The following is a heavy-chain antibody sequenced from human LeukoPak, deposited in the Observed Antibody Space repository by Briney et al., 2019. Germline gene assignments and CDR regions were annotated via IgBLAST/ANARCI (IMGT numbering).Heavy chain of an antibody. J-gene: IGHJ6*03. V-gene: IGHV4-61*02. D-gene: IGHD3-3*01. CDR3: AREYYDLYYYYYYMDV. CDR1: GGSISSGSYY. Sequence: PSQTLSLTCTVSGGSISSGSYYWSWIRQPAGKGLEWIGRIYTSGSTNYNPSLKSRVTISVDTSKNQFSLKLSSVTAADTAVYYCAREYYDLYYYYYYMDVWGKGTTVTVSS. CDR2: IYTSGST.